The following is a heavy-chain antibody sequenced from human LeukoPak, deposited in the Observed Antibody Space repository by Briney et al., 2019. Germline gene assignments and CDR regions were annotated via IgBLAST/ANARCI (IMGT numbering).Heavy chain of an antibody. D-gene: IGHD6-19*01. J-gene: IGHJ4*02. V-gene: IGHV1-2*02. Sequence: ASVKVSCKASGYTFTGYYMHWVRQAPGQGLEWMGWIDPNSGGTNYAQKFQGIITMTRDTSINTAYMELSRLTSDDTAIYYCARGQSSGWPTDFDSWGQGTLVTVSS. CDR1: GYTFTGYY. CDR2: IDPNSGGT. CDR3: ARGQSSGWPTDFDS.